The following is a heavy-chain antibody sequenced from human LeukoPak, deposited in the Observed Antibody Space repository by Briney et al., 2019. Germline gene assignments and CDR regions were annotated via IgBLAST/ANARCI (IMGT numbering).Heavy chain of an antibody. D-gene: IGHD3-9*01. Sequence: SVKGRFTISRDISKNTLYLQMNSLRAEDTAVYYCARTYYDILTGYNPYFDYWGQGILVTVSS. V-gene: IGHV3-30*07. J-gene: IGHJ4*02. CDR3: ARTYYDILTGYNPYFDY.